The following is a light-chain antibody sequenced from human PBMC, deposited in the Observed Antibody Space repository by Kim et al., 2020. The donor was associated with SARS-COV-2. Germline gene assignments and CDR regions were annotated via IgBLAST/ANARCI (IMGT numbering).Light chain of an antibody. CDR2: DVN. J-gene: IGLJ3*02. V-gene: IGLV2-11*01. CDR3: CSYAGSYSWV. Sequence: GQAVTISSTGTTSDVGSYNYVSWYQQHPGKVPQVLIYDVNARPSGVADRFSASKSGNTASLTISGLQADDEADYYCCSYAGSYSWVFGGGTQLTVL. CDR1: TSDVGSYNY.